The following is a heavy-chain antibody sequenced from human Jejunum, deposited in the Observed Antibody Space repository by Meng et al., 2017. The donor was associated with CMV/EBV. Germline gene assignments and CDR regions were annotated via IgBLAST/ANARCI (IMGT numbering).Heavy chain of an antibody. CDR3: AREISMVRGGAE. Sequence: SGFSFNYSGMTWVRQAPWKGLEWVSSISIIGNYMYSADSVKGRFTIFRDSAKDSLYLQMNSLRVEDTAVYYCAREISMVRGGAEWGQGTLVTVSS. CDR2: ISIIGNYM. V-gene: IGHV3-21*01. CDR1: GFSFNYSG. J-gene: IGHJ4*02. D-gene: IGHD3-10*01.